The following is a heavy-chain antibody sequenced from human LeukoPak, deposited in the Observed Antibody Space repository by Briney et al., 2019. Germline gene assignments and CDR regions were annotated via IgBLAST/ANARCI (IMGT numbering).Heavy chain of an antibody. CDR1: GGSISSSNW. CDR2: IYHSGST. D-gene: IGHD3-3*01. V-gene: IGHV4-4*02. Sequence: SETLSLTCAVSGGSISSSNWWSWVRQPPGKGLEWIGEIYHSGSTYYNPSLKSRVTISVDKSKNQFSLKLSSVTAADTAVYYCARDSGPIYDFWSGYYWSYYYYYMDVWGKGTTVTVSS. CDR3: ARDSGPIYDFWSGYYWSYYYYYMDV. J-gene: IGHJ6*03.